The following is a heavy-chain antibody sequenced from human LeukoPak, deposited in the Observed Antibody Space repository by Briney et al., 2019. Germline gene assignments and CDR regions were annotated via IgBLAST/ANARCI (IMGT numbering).Heavy chain of an antibody. D-gene: IGHD3-16*01. J-gene: IGHJ6*02. CDR1: GFSLSDYA. CDR2: IWDDGIDK. CDR3: ARDQASTFGGVTLDV. Sequence: QPGRSLRLSCAASGFSLSDYAMHWVRQAPGKGLEWVALIWDDGIDKYYADSVKGRFTISRDNSKNTLYLQMNSLRAEDTAVYYCARDQASTFGGVTLDVWGQGTTVTVSS. V-gene: IGHV3-33*01.